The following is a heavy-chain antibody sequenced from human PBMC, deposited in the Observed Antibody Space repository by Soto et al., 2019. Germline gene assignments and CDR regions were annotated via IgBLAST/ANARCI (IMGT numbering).Heavy chain of an antibody. Sequence: SVKVSCKASGGTFSSYAISWVRQAPGQGLEWMGGIIPIFGTANYAQKFQGRVTITADESTSTAYMELSSLRSEDTAVYYCARDPQYYYDSSGYYSRENAFDIWGQGTMVTVSS. CDR3: ARDPQYYYDSSGYYSRENAFDI. J-gene: IGHJ3*02. V-gene: IGHV1-69*13. CDR2: IIPIFGTA. CDR1: GGTFSSYA. D-gene: IGHD3-22*01.